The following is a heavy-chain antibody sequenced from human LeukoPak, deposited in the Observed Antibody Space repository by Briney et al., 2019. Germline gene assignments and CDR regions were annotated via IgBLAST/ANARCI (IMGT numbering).Heavy chain of an antibody. Sequence: LPGGSLRLSCAASGFTLSSYWMSWVRQAPGKGLEWVANIKQDGSEKYYVDSVKGRFTISRDNAKNSLYLQMNSLRAEDTAVYYCARVSNYYDSSGYYYLSYFDYWGQGTLVTVSS. CDR3: ARVSNYYDSSGYYYLSYFDY. J-gene: IGHJ4*02. CDR2: IKQDGSEK. D-gene: IGHD3-22*01. V-gene: IGHV3-7*04. CDR1: GFTLSSYW.